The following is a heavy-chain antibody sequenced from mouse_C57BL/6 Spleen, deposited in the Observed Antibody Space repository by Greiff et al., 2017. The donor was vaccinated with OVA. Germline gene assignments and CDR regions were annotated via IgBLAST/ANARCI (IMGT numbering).Heavy chain of an antibody. V-gene: IGHV1-81*01. CDR3: ARSGSSGLYYFDY. J-gene: IGHJ2*01. D-gene: IGHD3-2*02. CDR2: ISPRSGNT. CDR1: GYTFTSYG. Sequence: VQRVESGAELARPGASVTLSCKASGYTFTSYGISWVKQRTGQGLEWIGEISPRSGNTYYNEKFKGKATLTADKSSSTAYMELRSLTSEDSAVYFCARSGSSGLYYFDYWGQGTTLTVSS.